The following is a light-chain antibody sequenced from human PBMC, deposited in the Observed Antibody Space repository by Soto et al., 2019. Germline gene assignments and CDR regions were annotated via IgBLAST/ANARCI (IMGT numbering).Light chain of an antibody. V-gene: IGLV1-40*01. Sequence: QSVLTQPPSVSGAPGQRVTISCTGSSSNIGAGYDVHWYQQLPGTAPKLLIYGNSNRPSGVPDRFSGSKSGTSASLAITGIQAEDEADYYCQSSDSSLSGSVFGGGTKVTVL. J-gene: IGLJ3*02. CDR3: QSSDSSLSGSV. CDR2: GNS. CDR1: SSNIGAGYD.